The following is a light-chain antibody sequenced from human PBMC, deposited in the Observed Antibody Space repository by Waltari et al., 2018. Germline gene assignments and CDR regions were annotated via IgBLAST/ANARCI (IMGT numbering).Light chain of an antibody. V-gene: IGKV1-5*01. CDR2: DAS. J-gene: IGKJ4*01. CDR1: QSIGSL. Sequence: DIQMTQSPSTLSASVGARVTITRRASQSIGSLLAWYQQKPGKAPKLLIYDASSLESGVPSRFSGSGSGTEFTLTINSLQPDDFATYSCQQYYSYFTFGGGAKVEIK. CDR3: QQYYSYFT.